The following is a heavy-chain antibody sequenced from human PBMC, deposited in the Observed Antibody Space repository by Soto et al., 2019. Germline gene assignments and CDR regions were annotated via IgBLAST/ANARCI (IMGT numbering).Heavy chain of an antibody. CDR1: GCSIRSPNFS. Sequence: PSETLSLTCTVIGCSIRSPNFSWSWIRQHPGKGPEWIGNIYYNGTTTYSPSLESRLTISLDPSKNQFSLTLKSVTAADTAVYYCSLVVPLRPGELSFRGPGILVTVFS. V-gene: IGHV4-31*03. J-gene: IGHJ4*02. CDR3: SLVVPLRPGELSF. D-gene: IGHD2-2*01. CDR2: IYYNGTT.